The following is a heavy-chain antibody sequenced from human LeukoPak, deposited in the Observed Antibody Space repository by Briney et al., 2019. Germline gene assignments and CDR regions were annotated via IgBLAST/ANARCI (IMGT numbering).Heavy chain of an antibody. D-gene: IGHD2-2*01. Sequence: GSSVKVSCKASGGTFSSYTISWVRQAPGQGREWMGRIIPILGIANYAQKFQGRVTITADKSTSTAYMELSSLRSEDTAVYYCARDMGYCSSTSCYRIDYYYYYGMDVWGQGTTVTVSS. CDR2: IIPILGIA. CDR1: GGTFSSYT. J-gene: IGHJ6*02. V-gene: IGHV1-69*04. CDR3: ARDMGYCSSTSCYRIDYYYYYGMDV.